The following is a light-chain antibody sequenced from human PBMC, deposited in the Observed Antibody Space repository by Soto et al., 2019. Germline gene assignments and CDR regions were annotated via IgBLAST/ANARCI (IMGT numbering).Light chain of an antibody. CDR2: SIS. V-gene: IGLV1-44*01. CDR3: ASWDDSLSGYV. J-gene: IGLJ1*01. Sequence: QAVVTQPPSASGTPGQRVTISCSGSNSNIRSNTVNWFQQLPGTAPKLLIYSISHRPSGVPDRFSGSKSGTSASLAISGLQSEDEADYYCASWDDSLSGYVFGTGTKLTVL. CDR1: NSNIRSNT.